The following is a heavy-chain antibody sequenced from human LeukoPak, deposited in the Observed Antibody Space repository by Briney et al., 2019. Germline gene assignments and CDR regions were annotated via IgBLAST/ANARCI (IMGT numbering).Heavy chain of an antibody. Sequence: PSGTLSLTCIVSGVSISSSYWWSWVRQPPGKGLEWIGEIYHTGSTNYNPSLQSRLTISIDKSNIQFSLKLSSMTAADTAVYYCAREAIVGTSYYDTRRAFDMWGQGTMVTVSS. CDR2: IYHTGST. CDR1: GVSISSSYW. D-gene: IGHD3-22*01. J-gene: IGHJ3*02. V-gene: IGHV4-4*02. CDR3: AREAIVGTSYYDTRRAFDM.